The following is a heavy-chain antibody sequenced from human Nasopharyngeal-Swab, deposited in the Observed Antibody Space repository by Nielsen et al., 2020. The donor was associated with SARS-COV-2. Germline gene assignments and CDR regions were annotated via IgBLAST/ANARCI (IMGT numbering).Heavy chain of an antibody. Sequence: LRLSCAVYGESFSGHYWTWIRQPPGKGLEWIGEISHSGSTTYNSSLKRRLAMSVDTSKNQFSLKLNSVTAADTAVYYCARITPSTHNLDYWGQGILVTVSS. J-gene: IGHJ4*02. CDR1: GESFSGHY. CDR3: ARITPSTHNLDY. CDR2: ISHSGST. D-gene: IGHD5/OR15-5a*01. V-gene: IGHV4-34*01.